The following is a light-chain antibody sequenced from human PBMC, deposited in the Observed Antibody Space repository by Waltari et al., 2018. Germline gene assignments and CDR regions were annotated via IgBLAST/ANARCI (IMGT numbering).Light chain of an antibody. J-gene: IGLJ2*01. V-gene: IGLV2-8*01. CDR1: SSDVGRYKF. CDR2: EVF. CDR3: SSYAGGNTLV. Sequence: QPALTQPPSASGSLGHSVTISCTGSSSDVGRYKFVSWYQQYPGQAPKLIFYEVFKRPPGVPDRFSGSKSGNTASLTVSGLQPEDEADYYCSSYAGGNTLVFGGGTRLTVL.